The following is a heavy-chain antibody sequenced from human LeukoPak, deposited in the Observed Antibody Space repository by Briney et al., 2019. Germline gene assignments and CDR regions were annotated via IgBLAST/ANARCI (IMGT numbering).Heavy chain of an antibody. CDR2: ISGSGGST. CDR1: EFTFRSYG. D-gene: IGHD1-26*01. J-gene: IGHJ6*02. V-gene: IGHV3-23*01. Sequence: GGSLRLSCAASEFTFRSYGMSWVRQAPGKGLEWVSAISGSGGSTYYADSVKGRFTISRDNSKNTLYLQMNSLRAEDTAVYYCAKDGELPHYYYYYGMDVWGQGTTVTVSS. CDR3: AKDGELPHYYYYYGMDV.